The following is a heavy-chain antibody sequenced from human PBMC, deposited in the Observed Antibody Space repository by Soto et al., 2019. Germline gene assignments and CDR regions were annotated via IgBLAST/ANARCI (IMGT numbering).Heavy chain of an antibody. V-gene: IGHV2-5*02. Sequence: QITLKESGPTLVRPTQTLTLTCAFSGFSLSTSGVGVGWIRQPPGKDLEWLAVIYWDDSKHYTPSLRSRLTIIKETSKNQVVLTMTNMDPMDTCTYYCAHKGPEDWPLDYWGQGTLVTVSS. CDR2: IYWDDSK. CDR3: AHKGPEDWPLDY. CDR1: GFSLSTSGVG. D-gene: IGHD3-9*01. J-gene: IGHJ4*02.